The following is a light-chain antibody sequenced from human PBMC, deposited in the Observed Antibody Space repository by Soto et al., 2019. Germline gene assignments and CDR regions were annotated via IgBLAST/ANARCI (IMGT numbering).Light chain of an antibody. V-gene: IGLV2-23*02. Sequence: QSALTQPASVSGSPGQSITISCTGTSSDVGTYNLVSWYQRHPGKAPTLMIYEVTKRPSGVSNRFSGSKSGNTASLTISGLQAEDEADYYCCSYAGVTSVIFGGGTQLTVL. CDR3: CSYAGVTSVI. J-gene: IGLJ7*01. CDR2: EVT. CDR1: SSDVGTYNL.